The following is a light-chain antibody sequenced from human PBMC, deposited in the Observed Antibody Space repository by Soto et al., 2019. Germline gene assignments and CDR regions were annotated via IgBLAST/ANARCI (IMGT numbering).Light chain of an antibody. CDR3: QQYDNVVFT. Sequence: DVQMTQSPPSLSASVGDRITITCQASQDIGKFLNWYQQKPGKAPKILIYDGSNLETGVPGRFSGGGSGTHFTFTISSLQPEDIGTYYCQQYDNVVFTFGPWTKVDLK. J-gene: IGKJ3*01. V-gene: IGKV1-33*01. CDR1: QDIGKF. CDR2: DGS.